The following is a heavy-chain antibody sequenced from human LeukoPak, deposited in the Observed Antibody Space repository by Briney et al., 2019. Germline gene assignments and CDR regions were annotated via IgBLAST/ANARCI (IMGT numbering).Heavy chain of an antibody. CDR2: INSDGSST. J-gene: IGHJ4*02. D-gene: IGHD3-22*01. CDR1: GFTFSSYW. CDR3: VRQYSYDSSGYYPWDY. Sequence: GGSLRLSSAASGFTFSSYWMHWVRQAPGKGLVWVSRINSDGSSTTYADSVKGRFTISRDNAKNTLYLQMNSLRAEDTAMYYCVRQYSYDSSGYYPWDYWGQGTLVTVSS. V-gene: IGHV3-74*01.